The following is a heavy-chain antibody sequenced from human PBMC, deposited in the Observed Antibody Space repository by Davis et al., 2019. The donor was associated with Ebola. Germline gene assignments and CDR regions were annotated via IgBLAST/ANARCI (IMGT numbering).Heavy chain of an antibody. CDR2: INPDNGDT. CDR3: ARDYCGSDCDSGGNFQY. Sequence: ASVKVSCKASGYTFTDYYIHWVRQAPGQGLEWMGWINPDNGDTNFAQKFQGRVTMTTDTSINTAYMELNTLRSDDTAVYYCARDYCGSDCDSGGNFQYWGQGTLVTVSS. CDR1: GYTFTDYY. D-gene: IGHD2-21*01. V-gene: IGHV1-2*02. J-gene: IGHJ1*01.